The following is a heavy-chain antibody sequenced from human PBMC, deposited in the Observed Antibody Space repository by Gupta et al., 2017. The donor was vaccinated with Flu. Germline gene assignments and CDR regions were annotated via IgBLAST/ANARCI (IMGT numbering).Heavy chain of an antibody. CDR2: INPNSGGT. Sequence: QVQLVQSGAEVKKPGASVKVSCKASGYTFTGYYMHWVRQAPGQGFEWMGWINPNSGGTNYAQKFQGWVTMTRDTSISTAYMELSRLRSDDTAVYYCARDLTYGDYESYIYYGMDVWGQGTTVTVSS. CDR1: GYTFTGYY. V-gene: IGHV1-2*04. J-gene: IGHJ6*02. D-gene: IGHD4-17*01. CDR3: ARDLTYGDYESYIYYGMDV.